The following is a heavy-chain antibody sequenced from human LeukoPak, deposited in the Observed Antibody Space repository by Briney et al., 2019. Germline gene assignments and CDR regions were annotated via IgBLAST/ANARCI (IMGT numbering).Heavy chain of an antibody. CDR3: ARDHQLYGSPWDWFDP. CDR1: GGSISSYY. Sequence: PSETLSLTCTVSGGSISSYYWSWIRQPAEKGLEWIGRIYSTGSTNYNPSLKSRVTMSVDTSKNQFSLRLSSVTAADTAVYYCARDHQLYGSPWDWFDPWGQGKLVTVSS. D-gene: IGHD3-10*01. CDR2: IYSTGST. V-gene: IGHV4-4*07. J-gene: IGHJ5*02.